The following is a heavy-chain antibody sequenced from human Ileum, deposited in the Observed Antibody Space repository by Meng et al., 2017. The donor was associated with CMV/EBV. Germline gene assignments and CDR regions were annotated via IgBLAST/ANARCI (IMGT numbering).Heavy chain of an antibody. Sequence: CKASGYTFSDYYMHWVRQAPGQGLEWMGWINPNSGGTNYAQKFQGRVTMTRDTSIRTVYMEMSRLRSDDTAVYYCTRDPAGAGRWDYWGQGTLVTVSS. V-gene: IGHV1-2*02. CDR2: INPNSGGT. J-gene: IGHJ4*02. CDR3: TRDPAGAGRWDY. D-gene: IGHD3-10*01. CDR1: GYTFSDYY.